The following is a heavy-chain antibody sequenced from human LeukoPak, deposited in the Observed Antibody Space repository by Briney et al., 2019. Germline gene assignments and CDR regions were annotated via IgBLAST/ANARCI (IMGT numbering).Heavy chain of an antibody. D-gene: IGHD6-13*01. J-gene: IGHJ4*02. CDR3: ARADSTFDY. V-gene: IGHV1-46*01. Sequence: ASVKVSCKASEYTFSVYHIHWVRQAPGQGLEWMGIITPTGGSTSYAQKFQGRVTMTRDTSTSTVYMELSSLRSEDTAVYYCARADSTFDYWGQGTLVTVSS. CDR1: EYTFSVYH. CDR2: ITPTGGST.